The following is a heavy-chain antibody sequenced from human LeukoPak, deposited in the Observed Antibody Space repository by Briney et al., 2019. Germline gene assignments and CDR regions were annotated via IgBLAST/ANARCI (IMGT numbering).Heavy chain of an antibody. Sequence: HPGGSLRLSCAASGFTFNNYAMNWVRQAPGKGLEWVSGISDSGGSTYYADSVKGRFTISRDNSKNTLYLQMNSLRAEDTAVYYCARDSRYDFWSGFVDYWGQGTLVTVSS. V-gene: IGHV3-23*01. J-gene: IGHJ4*02. CDR1: GFTFNNYA. D-gene: IGHD3-3*01. CDR2: ISDSGGST. CDR3: ARDSRYDFWSGFVDY.